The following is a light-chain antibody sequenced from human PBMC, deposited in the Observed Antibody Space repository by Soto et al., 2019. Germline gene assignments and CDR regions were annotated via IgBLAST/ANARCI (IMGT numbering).Light chain of an antibody. J-gene: IGKJ3*01. V-gene: IGKV1-9*01. CDR3: QQLITYPFT. CDR2: AAS. CDR1: QGISSY. Sequence: DIQLTQSPSSLSASVGDRVTITCRASQGISSYLAWYQQKPGKAPNLLIYAASTLQSGVPSRFRGSGSGTDFTLTISSLQPEDFATYYCQQLITYPFTFGPGTKVDIK.